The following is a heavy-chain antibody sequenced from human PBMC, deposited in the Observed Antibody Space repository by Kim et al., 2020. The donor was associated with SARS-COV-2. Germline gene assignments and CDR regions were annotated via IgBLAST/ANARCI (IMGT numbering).Heavy chain of an antibody. J-gene: IGHJ4*02. CDR1: GFTFSTYW. CDR2: IKQDGSEK. Sequence: GGSLRLSCAASGFTFSTYWKSWVRQAPGKGLEWVANIKQDGSEKYYVDSVKGRFTISRDNAKNSLYLQMNSLRAEDTAVYYCARGGAPGYCSLIWGQGTPVTVSS. V-gene: IGHV3-7*01. D-gene: IGHD2-15*01. CDR3: ARGGAPGYCSLI.